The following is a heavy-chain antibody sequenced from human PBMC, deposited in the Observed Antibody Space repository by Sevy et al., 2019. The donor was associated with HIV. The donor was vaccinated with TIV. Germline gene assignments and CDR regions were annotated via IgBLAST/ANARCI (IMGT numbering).Heavy chain of an antibody. Sequence: GGSLRLSCAASGFTFTNYDMNWVRQAPGKGLEWVSSISSRSSYINYEDSVKGRFTISRDNAKNSLYLQMNSLRAEDTAVYYCARPQYYYDSLDLDYWGQGTLVTVSS. CDR1: GFTFTNYD. V-gene: IGHV3-21*01. CDR2: ISSRSSYI. D-gene: IGHD3-22*01. J-gene: IGHJ4*02. CDR3: ARPQYYYDSLDLDY.